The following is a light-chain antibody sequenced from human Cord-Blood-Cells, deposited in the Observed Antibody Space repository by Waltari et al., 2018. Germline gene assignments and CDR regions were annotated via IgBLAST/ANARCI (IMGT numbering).Light chain of an antibody. CDR2: AAS. V-gene: IGKV1-39*01. CDR1: QNISSY. J-gene: IGKJ2*03. CDR3: QQSYSTPMYS. Sequence: DIQMTQSPSSLSASVGDRVTITCRASQNISSYLNWYQQKPGKAPKLLIYAASSLQSGVPSRFSGSGAGTDFTLTISSLQPEDFATYYCQQSYSTPMYSFGQGTKLENK.